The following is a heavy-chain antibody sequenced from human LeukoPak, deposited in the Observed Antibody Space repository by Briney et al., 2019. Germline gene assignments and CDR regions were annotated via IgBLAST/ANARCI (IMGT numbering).Heavy chain of an antibody. J-gene: IGHJ4*02. Sequence: GGSLRLSCAASGFTFSDYYMSWIRQAPGKGLEWVSYISSSGSTIYYADSVKGRFTISRDNAKNSLYLQMNSLRAEDTAVYYCARDVGCSSTSCYQGTMDYWGQGTLVTVSS. CDR3: ARDVGCSSTSCYQGTMDY. V-gene: IGHV3-11*04. D-gene: IGHD2-2*01. CDR1: GFTFSDYY. CDR2: ISSSGSTI.